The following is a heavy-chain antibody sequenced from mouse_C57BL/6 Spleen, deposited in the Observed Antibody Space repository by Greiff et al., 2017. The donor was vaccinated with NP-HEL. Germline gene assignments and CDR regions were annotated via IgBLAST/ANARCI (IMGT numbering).Heavy chain of an antibody. CDR2: IDPETGGT. CDR3: TRLCPKAMDG. Sequence: QVQLQQSGAELVRPGASVTLSCKASGYTFTDYEMHWVKQTPVHGLEWIGAIDPETGGTAYNQKFKGKAILTADKSSSTAYMELRGLTAEDYAVYYCTRLCPKAMDGWGKGASVTVAS. J-gene: IGHJ4*01. CDR1: GYTFTDYE. D-gene: IGHD6-5*01. V-gene: IGHV1-15*01.